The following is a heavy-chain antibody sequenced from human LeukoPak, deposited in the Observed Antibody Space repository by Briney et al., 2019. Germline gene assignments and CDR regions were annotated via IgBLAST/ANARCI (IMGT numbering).Heavy chain of an antibody. CDR2: ISYDGSNK. J-gene: IGHJ6*03. CDR3: ARDGGSGSYYTPYYYYYMDV. V-gene: IGHV3-30*01. Sequence: GGSLRLSCAASGFTFSSYAMHWVRQAPGKGLEWVAVISYDGSNKYYADSVKGRFTISRDNSKNTLYLQMNSLGAEDTAVYYCARDGGSGSYYTPYYYYYMDVWGKGTTVTVSS. CDR1: GFTFSSYA. D-gene: IGHD3-10*01.